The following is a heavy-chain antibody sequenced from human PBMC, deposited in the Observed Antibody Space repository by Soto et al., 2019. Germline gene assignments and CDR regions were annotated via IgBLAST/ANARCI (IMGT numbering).Heavy chain of an antibody. CDR1: GYTFTSYG. CDR3: ASWAPGSNRLYYYGMDV. Sequence: SVKVSCKASGYTFTSYGISWVRQAPGQGLEWMGGIIPIFGTANYAQKFQGRVTITADESTSTAYMELSSLRSEDTAVYYCASWAPGSNRLYYYGMDVWGQGTTVTVSS. CDR2: IIPIFGTA. D-gene: IGHD3-10*01. J-gene: IGHJ6*02. V-gene: IGHV1-69*13.